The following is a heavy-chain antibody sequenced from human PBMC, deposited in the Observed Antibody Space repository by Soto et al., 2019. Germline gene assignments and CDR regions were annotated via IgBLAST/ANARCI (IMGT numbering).Heavy chain of an antibody. Sequence: QVHLVQSGAEVKKPGASVKVSCKGSGYTFTSHGITWVRQAPGQGLEWMGWISAHNGNTDYAQKLQGRVTVTRDTSTSTAYMELRSLGSDAKAVYYCARGRYGDYWGQGALVTVSS. CDR1: GYTFTSHG. J-gene: IGHJ4*02. D-gene: IGHD1-1*01. V-gene: IGHV1-18*01. CDR2: ISAHNGNT. CDR3: ARGRYGDY.